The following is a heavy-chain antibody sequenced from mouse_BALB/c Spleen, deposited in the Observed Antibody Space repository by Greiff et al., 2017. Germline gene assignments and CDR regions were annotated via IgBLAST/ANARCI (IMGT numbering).Heavy chain of an antibody. Sequence: VQLQESGPELVKPGASVKISCKASGYAFSSSWMNWVKQRPGQGLEWIGRIYPGDGDTNYNGKFKGKATLTADKSSSTAYMQLSSLTSVDSAVYFCARSLVGDYWGQGTSVTVSS. CDR1: GYAFSSSW. V-gene: IGHV1-82*01. CDR2: IYPGDGDT. CDR3: ARSLVGDY. J-gene: IGHJ4*01.